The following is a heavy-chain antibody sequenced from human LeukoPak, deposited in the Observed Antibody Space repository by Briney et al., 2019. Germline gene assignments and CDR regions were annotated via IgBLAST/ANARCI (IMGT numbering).Heavy chain of an antibody. V-gene: IGHV1-18*01. D-gene: IGHD6-6*01. CDR1: VYTFTSYG. Sequence: ASVKVSCTASVYTFTSYGISWVRQAPGQRLEWMGWSSAYNGNTNYAQKLQGRVTMTTDTSTSTAYMELRSLRSDDTAVYYCARYSSSASYYYYYYGMDVWGQGTTVTVSS. J-gene: IGHJ6*02. CDR3: ARYSSSASYYYYYYGMDV. CDR2: SSAYNGNT.